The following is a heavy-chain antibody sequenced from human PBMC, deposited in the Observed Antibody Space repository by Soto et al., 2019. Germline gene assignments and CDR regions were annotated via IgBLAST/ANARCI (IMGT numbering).Heavy chain of an antibody. CDR2: INHSGST. V-gene: IGHV4-34*01. J-gene: IGHJ5*02. Sequence: KPSETLSLTCAVYGGSFSGYYWSWIRQPPGKGLEWIGEINHSGSTNYNPSLKSRVTISVDTSKNQFSLKLSSVTAADTAVYYCARAKYSYDPFDPWGQGTLVTVSS. D-gene: IGHD5-18*01. CDR3: ARAKYSYDPFDP. CDR1: GGSFSGYY.